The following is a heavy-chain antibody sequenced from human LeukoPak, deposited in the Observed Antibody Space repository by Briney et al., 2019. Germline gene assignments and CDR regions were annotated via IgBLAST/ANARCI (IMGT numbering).Heavy chain of an antibody. CDR3: ARVSMVRGVIRFHNWFDP. CDR2: ISAYNGNT. V-gene: IGHV1-18*01. Sequence: ASVKVSCKASGYTFTSYGISWVRQPPGQGLEWMGWISAYNGNTNYAQKLQGRVTMHTDPSTSTAYMELRSLRSDDRAVYYCARVSMVRGVIRFHNWFDPWGQGTLVTVSS. CDR1: GYTFTSYG. J-gene: IGHJ5*02. D-gene: IGHD3-10*01.